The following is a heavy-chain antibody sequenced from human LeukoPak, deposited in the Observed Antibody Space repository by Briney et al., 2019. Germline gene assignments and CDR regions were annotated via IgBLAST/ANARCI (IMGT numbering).Heavy chain of an antibody. J-gene: IGHJ2*01. D-gene: IGHD6-13*01. V-gene: IGHV3-21*04. CDR2: IGGSSSSI. Sequence: GGSLRLSCAASGFTFSGYSMNWVRQAPGKGLEWVSSIGGSSSSIYYADSLKGRFTISRDNAKNSLYLQMNSLRAEDTALYHCARVVPSSSWRSYWYFDLWGRGTLVTVSS. CDR3: ARVVPSSSWRSYWYFDL. CDR1: GFTFSGYS.